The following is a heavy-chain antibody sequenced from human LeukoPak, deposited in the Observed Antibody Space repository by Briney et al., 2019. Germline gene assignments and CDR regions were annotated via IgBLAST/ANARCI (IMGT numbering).Heavy chain of an antibody. CDR1: VGTFSSYA. Sequence: AVKVSCKASVGTFSSYAISWGRHAPGQGLEWRGRIIAVLGIANYAQKFQGRVTITADKATSTAYMALTRLRPQDTAVYYCERSLAVAGTECAFDMWGQGTMLPVP. J-gene: IGHJ3*02. V-gene: IGHV1-69*04. CDR2: IIAVLGIA. D-gene: IGHD6-19*01. CDR3: ERSLAVAGTECAFDM.